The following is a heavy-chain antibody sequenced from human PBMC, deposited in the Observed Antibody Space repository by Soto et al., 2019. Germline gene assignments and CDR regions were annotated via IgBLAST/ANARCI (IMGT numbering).Heavy chain of an antibody. V-gene: IGHV3-21*01. J-gene: IGHJ4*02. Sequence: GGSLRLSCVASGFTFSSDSMNWVRQAQGKGLVWVSSISSSSRYIYYADSVKGRFTISRDNAKNSLSLQMNSLRAEDTAVYYCARDGANYYILTGPDWGQGTLVTVSS. CDR3: ARDGANYYILTGPD. CDR2: ISSSSRYI. CDR1: GFTFSSDS. D-gene: IGHD3-9*01.